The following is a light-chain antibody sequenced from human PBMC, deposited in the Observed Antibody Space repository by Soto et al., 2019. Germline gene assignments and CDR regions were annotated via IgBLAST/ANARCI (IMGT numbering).Light chain of an antibody. Sequence: EIVMTQSPATLSVSPGERATLSCRASQSISSELAWYQQRPGQPPRLLIYGASTRATGVPDRFTGSGSGSDFTLTISGLQSEDFAVYYCQQRDNWPLTFGQGTRLEI. V-gene: IGKV3-15*01. CDR2: GAS. J-gene: IGKJ2*01. CDR1: QSISSE. CDR3: QQRDNWPLT.